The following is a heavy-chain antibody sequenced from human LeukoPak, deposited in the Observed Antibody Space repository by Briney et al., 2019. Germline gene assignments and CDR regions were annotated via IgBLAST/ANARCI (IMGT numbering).Heavy chain of an antibody. V-gene: IGHV3-48*03. D-gene: IGHD3-22*01. CDR2: ISSSGSTI. Sequence: QPGGSLRLSCAASGFTFSSYEMNWVRQAPGKELEWVSYISSSGSTIYYADSVKGRFTISRDNAKNSLYLQMNSLRAEDTAVYYCARLRAYYYDSSGYYLAYYYYMDVWGKGTTVTISS. J-gene: IGHJ6*03. CDR3: ARLRAYYYDSSGYYLAYYYYMDV. CDR1: GFTFSSYE.